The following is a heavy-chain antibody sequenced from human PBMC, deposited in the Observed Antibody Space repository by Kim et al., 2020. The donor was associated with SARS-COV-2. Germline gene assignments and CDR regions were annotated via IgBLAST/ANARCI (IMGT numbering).Heavy chain of an antibody. D-gene: IGHD2-15*01. CDR2: IKSKIDGGTT. V-gene: IGHV3-15*01. CDR1: GFTFSNAW. CDR3: ATDSPRYCSGGVCYFHTAFDI. J-gene: IGHJ3*02. Sequence: GGSLRLSCAASGFTFSNAWMNWVRQAPGKGLEWLGRIKSKIDGGTTDYTAPVKGRFTFSRDDSKNTLYLQMNSLKIEDTAVYYCATDSPRYCSGGVCYFHTAFDIWGQGTMVTVSS.